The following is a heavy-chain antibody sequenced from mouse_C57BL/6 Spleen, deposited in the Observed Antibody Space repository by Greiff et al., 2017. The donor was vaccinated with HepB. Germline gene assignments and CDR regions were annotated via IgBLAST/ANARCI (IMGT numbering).Heavy chain of an antibody. CDR3: ARKGPYAMDY. Sequence: EVHLVESGGGLVQPGGSLKLSCAASGFTFSDFGMAWVRQAPRKGPEWVAFISNLAYSIYYADTVTGRFTISRENAKNTLYLEMSSLRSEDTAMYYCARKGPYAMDYWGQGTSVTVSS. J-gene: IGHJ4*01. CDR2: ISNLAYSI. CDR1: GFTFSDFG. V-gene: IGHV5-15*01.